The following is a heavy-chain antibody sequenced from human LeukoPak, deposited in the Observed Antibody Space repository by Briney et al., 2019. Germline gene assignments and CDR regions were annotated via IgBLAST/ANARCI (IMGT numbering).Heavy chain of an antibody. V-gene: IGHV5-51*01. D-gene: IGHD2-21*02. CDR2: IYPDDSDT. CDR1: RHSFHSQW. CDR3: ARRGDSDFRID. J-gene: IGHJ4*02. Sequence: GESLKISCKGPRHSFHSQWIGWVRQMPGKGLEWMGIIYPDDSDTRYSPSFQGQVTISADKSISTAYLQWNSLEASDSAIYYCARRGDSDFRIDWGQGTLVTVSS.